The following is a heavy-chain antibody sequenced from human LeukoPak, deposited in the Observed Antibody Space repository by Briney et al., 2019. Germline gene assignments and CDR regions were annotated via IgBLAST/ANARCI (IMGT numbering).Heavy chain of an antibody. D-gene: IGHD3-16*01. CDR3: ARDLSLGGGLVDGSDY. CDR2: ISRSSSTI. Sequence: GGSLRLSCAASGFTFSSYNMNWVRQAPGKGLEWISYISRSSSTIYYADSVKGRFTISRDNAKNSLYLQMNSLRAEDTAVYYCARDLSLGGGLVDGSDYWGQGTLVTVSS. J-gene: IGHJ4*02. CDR1: GFTFSSYN. V-gene: IGHV3-48*04.